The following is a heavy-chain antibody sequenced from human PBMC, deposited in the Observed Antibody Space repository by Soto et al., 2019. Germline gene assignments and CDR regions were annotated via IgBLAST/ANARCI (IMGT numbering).Heavy chain of an antibody. CDR3: AKDITFGGVIAEYGMDV. D-gene: IGHD3-16*02. J-gene: IGHJ6*02. CDR1: GFTFSSYA. Sequence: EVQLLESGGGLVQPGGSLRLSGAASGFTFSSYAMSWVRQAPGKGLEWVSGISGSGGRTYYADSVKGRFTISRDNSKNTLYLQMNSLRAEDTAVYYCAKDITFGGVIAEYGMDVWGQGTTVTVSS. CDR2: ISGSGGRT. V-gene: IGHV3-23*01.